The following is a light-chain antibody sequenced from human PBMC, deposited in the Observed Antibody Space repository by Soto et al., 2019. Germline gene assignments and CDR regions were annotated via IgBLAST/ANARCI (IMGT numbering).Light chain of an antibody. CDR2: DAS. V-gene: IGKV1-33*01. J-gene: IGKJ3*01. Sequence: DVQMTQSPSSLSPSVGDRVTITCQASQDISNYLNWYQQKPGKAPKLLIYDASNLETGVPSRFSGSVSGTDYTSTISSLENEDIATYYCQQYDNLPPVFGPWTNVDIK. CDR3: QQYDNLPPV. CDR1: QDISNY.